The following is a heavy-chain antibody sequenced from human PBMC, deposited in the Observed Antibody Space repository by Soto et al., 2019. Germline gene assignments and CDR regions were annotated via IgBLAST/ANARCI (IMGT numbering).Heavy chain of an antibody. D-gene: IGHD3-22*01. V-gene: IGHV1-69*13. CDR3: ASDVTDYYESSGYYPGGAFDI. J-gene: IGHJ3*02. Sequence: SVKVSCKASGGTFSSYAISWVRQAPGQGLEWMGGIIPIFGTANYAQKFQGRVTITADESTSTAYMELSSLRSEDTAVYYCASDVTDYYESSGYYPGGAFDIWGQGTMVTVSS. CDR1: GGTFSSYA. CDR2: IIPIFGTA.